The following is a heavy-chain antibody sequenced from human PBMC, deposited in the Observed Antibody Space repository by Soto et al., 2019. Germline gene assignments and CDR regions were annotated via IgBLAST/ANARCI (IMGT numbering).Heavy chain of an antibody. CDR3: AQLAVTTRVNYDS. D-gene: IGHD4-17*01. CDR1: GFTFSSCA. CDR2: INYNGGNT. Sequence: VGSLRLSCSASGFTFSSCAMHWVRQAPGKGLEYVSAINYNGGNTYYADSVKGRFTISRDNSKDTLYLQMSSLRPEDTAVYYCAQLAVTTRVNYDSWGQGTLVTVSS. V-gene: IGHV3-64D*06. J-gene: IGHJ4*02.